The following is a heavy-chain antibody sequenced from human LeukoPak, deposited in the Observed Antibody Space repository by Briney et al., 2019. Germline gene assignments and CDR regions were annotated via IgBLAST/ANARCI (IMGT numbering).Heavy chain of an antibody. D-gene: IGHD5-18*01. J-gene: IGHJ6*02. CDR2: IYYSGST. CDR1: GGSISSGDYY. CDR3: ARDLGYSYGYYYYYGMDV. V-gene: IGHV4-30-4*01. Sequence: PSETLSLTCTVSGGSISSGDYYWSWIRQPPGKGLELIGYIYYSGSTYYNPSLKSRVTISVDTSKNQFSLKLSSVTAADTAVYYCARDLGYSYGYYYYYGMDVWGQGTTVTVSS.